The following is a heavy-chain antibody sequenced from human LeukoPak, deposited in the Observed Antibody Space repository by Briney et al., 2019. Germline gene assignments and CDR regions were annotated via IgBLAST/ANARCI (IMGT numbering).Heavy chain of an antibody. CDR3: ANLESKTRGGAFDI. J-gene: IGHJ3*02. Sequence: SVKVSCKASGYTFTGYYMHWVRQAPGQGLEWMGGFIPVFNVVTYTQKFQGRVTITADEPTSTVYMELTSLTSEDTAIFYCANLESKTRGGAFDIWGQGTAVTVSS. V-gene: IGHV1-69*13. D-gene: IGHD3-3*01. CDR1: GYTFTGYY. CDR2: FIPVFNVV.